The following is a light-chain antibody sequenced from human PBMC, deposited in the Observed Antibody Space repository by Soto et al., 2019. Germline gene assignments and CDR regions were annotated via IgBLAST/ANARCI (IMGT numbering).Light chain of an antibody. CDR2: EVS. V-gene: IGLV2-18*02. CDR1: SSDVGIYNR. J-gene: IGLJ3*02. CDR3: SSYTSSSTWV. Sequence: QSVLTQPPSVSGSPGQSVTISCTGTSSDVGIYNRVSWYQQPPGTAPKLMICEVSNRPSGVPDRFSGSKSGNTASLTISGLQAEDEADYYCSSYTSSSTWVFGGGTKLTVL.